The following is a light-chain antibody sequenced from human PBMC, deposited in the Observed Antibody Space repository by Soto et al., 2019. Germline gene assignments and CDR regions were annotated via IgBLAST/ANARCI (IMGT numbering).Light chain of an antibody. Sequence: ETVLTQSPGTLSLSPGERATLSCRASQSVINNHLAWYQQKPGQAPRLLIYAASRRAAGIPDRVSGSGSGTEFILTISRLEPEDFVVFYCQHYGSSPPYTFGQGTKLEVK. CDR2: AAS. J-gene: IGKJ2*01. V-gene: IGKV3-20*01. CDR3: QHYGSSPPYT. CDR1: QSVINNH.